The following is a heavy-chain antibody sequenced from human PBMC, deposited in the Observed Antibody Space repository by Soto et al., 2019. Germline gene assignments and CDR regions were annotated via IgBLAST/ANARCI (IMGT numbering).Heavy chain of an antibody. V-gene: IGHV3-23*01. J-gene: IGHJ5*02. CDR1: GFTFSSYA. Sequence: GGSLRLSCAASGFTFSSYAMSWVRQAPGKGLEWVSAISGSGGSTYYADSVKGRFTISRDNSKNTLYLQMNSLRAEDTAVYYCAKEGPPVVVVADTRGNWFDPWGQGTLVTVSS. CDR2: ISGSGGST. D-gene: IGHD2-15*01. CDR3: AKEGPPVVVVADTRGNWFDP.